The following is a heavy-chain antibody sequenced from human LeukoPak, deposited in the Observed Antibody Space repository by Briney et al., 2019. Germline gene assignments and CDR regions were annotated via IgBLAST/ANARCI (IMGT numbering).Heavy chain of an antibody. V-gene: IGHV1-2*02. CDR1: GYTFTGYY. J-gene: IGHJ5*02. CDR2: INPNSGGT. D-gene: IGHD3-10*01. CDR3: ARVRYYGSGRPNWFDP. Sequence: GASVKVSCKASGYTFTGYYMHWVRQAPGQGLEWMGWINPNSGGTNYAQKFQGRVTMTRDTSISTAYMELSRLRSDDTAVYYCARVRYYGSGRPNWFDPWGQGTLVTVSS.